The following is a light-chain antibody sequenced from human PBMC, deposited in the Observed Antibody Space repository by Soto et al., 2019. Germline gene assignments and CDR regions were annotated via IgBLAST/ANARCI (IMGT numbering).Light chain of an antibody. J-gene: IGKJ1*01. V-gene: IGKV3D-15*01. CDR2: GAS. CDR3: QQCNDWPRT. Sequence: EIVMTQSPATLSVSPGERATLSCRASQSVSSNLAWYQQKPGQGPRILFYGASTRVTGIPARFSGSGSGTEFTLTIGSLQSEDFAVYYCQQCNDWPRTFGQGTKVEIK. CDR1: QSVSSN.